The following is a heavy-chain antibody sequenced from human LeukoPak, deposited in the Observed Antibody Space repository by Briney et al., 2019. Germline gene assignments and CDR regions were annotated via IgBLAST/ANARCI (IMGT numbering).Heavy chain of an antibody. CDR2: ISGAGGTK. J-gene: IGHJ4*02. Sequence: GGSLRLSCAASGLTFSNYAMSWVRQAPGKGLEWVSIISGAGGTKYYADSVKGRFTISRDNSKNTLYLQMNSLRAEDTAVYYCARDRDGYNSIAAAFDYWGQGTLVTVSS. CDR3: ARDRDGYNSIAAAFDY. CDR1: GLTFSNYA. V-gene: IGHV3-23*01. D-gene: IGHD5-24*01.